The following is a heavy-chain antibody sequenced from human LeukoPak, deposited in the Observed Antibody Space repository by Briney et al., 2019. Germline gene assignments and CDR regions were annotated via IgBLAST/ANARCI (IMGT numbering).Heavy chain of an antibody. J-gene: IGHJ4*02. CDR1: GFTFSSYE. V-gene: IGHV3-48*03. D-gene: IGHD5-12*01. Sequence: HPGGSLRLSCAASGFTFSSYEMNWVRQAPGKGLEWVSYISSSGSTTYYADSVKGRFTISRDNAKNSLYLQMNSLRAEDTAVYYCVRDRVRYSGYGNRFDYWGQGTLVTVSS. CDR2: ISSSGSTT. CDR3: VRDRVRYSGYGNRFDY.